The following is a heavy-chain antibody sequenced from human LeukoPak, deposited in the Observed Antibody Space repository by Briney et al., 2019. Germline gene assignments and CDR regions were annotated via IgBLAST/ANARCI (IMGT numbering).Heavy chain of an antibody. CDR2: INPSGGST. CDR1: GYTFTSYY. J-gene: IGHJ6*02. CDR3: ARDSLYSSGWPLYYYYGMDV. Sequence: ASVKVSCKASGYTFTSYYMHWVRQAPGQGLEWMGIINPSGGSTSYAQKFQGRVTMTRDTSTSTVYMELSSLRSEDTAVYYCARDSLYSSGWPLYYYYGMDVWGQGTTVTVSS. V-gene: IGHV1-46*01. D-gene: IGHD6-19*01.